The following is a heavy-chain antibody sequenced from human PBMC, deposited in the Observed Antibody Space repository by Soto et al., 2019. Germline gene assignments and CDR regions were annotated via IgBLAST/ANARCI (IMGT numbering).Heavy chain of an antibody. CDR2: ISGSGGST. CDR1: GFTFSSYA. Sequence: GGSLRLSCAASGFTFSSYAMSWVRQAPGKGLEWVSAISGSGGSTYYADSVKGRFTISSDNSKTTLYLHMNSLRAEDTAVYYCAKDLSWGSGAFDIWGQGTMVTVSS. D-gene: IGHD7-27*01. CDR3: AKDLSWGSGAFDI. J-gene: IGHJ3*02. V-gene: IGHV3-23*01.